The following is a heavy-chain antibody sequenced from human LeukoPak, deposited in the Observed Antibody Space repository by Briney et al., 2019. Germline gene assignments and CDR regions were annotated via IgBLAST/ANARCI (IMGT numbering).Heavy chain of an antibody. Sequence: SETLSLTCTVSGGSIGSSSYYWGWIRQPPGEGLEWIGSIYYRGSTYYNPSLKSRVTISVDTSRNQFFLKLSSVTAADTAVYYCAKQRSPIPIVGTTTSYFDYWGQGTLVTVSS. J-gene: IGHJ4*02. V-gene: IGHV4-39*01. CDR2: IYYRGST. CDR3: AKQRSPIPIVGTTTSYFDY. D-gene: IGHD1-26*01. CDR1: GGSIGSSSYY.